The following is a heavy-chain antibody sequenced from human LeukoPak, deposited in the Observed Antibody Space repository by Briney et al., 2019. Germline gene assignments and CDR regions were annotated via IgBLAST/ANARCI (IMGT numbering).Heavy chain of an antibody. J-gene: IGHJ4*02. V-gene: IGHV3-23*01. D-gene: IGHD3-3*01. CDR1: GFTFNTYA. CDR2: ISDSGGNT. CDR3: ANTIFLRGGFDY. Sequence: GGSLRLSCAASGFTFNTYAMSWVRQAPWERLQWVSGISDSGGNTYYADSVRGRFTISRDNSKNTLYLQMNSLRAEDTAVYYCANTIFLRGGFDYWGQGTLVTVSS.